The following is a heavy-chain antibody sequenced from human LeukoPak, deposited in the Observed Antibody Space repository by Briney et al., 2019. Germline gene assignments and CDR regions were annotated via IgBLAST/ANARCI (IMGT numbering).Heavy chain of an antibody. CDR1: GGSISSYY. Sequence: SETLSLTCTVSGGSISSYYWRWIRQPPGKGLEWIGDIYYSGSTNYYPSLKSRVTISVDTSKNQFSLKLSSVTAADTAVYYCATGPQFYYYYMDVWGKGTTVTVSS. J-gene: IGHJ6*03. CDR2: IYYSGST. CDR3: ATGPQFYYYYMDV. V-gene: IGHV4-59*01.